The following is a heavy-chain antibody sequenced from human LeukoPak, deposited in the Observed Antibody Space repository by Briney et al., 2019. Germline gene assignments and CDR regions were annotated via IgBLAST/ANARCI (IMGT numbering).Heavy chain of an antibody. D-gene: IGHD1-20*01. CDR3: ARFNWNLGYFDY. CDR2: IYYSGST. V-gene: IGHV4-59*01. CDR1: GSSISSYY. J-gene: IGHJ4*02. Sequence: PSETLSLTCTVSGSSISSYYWSWIRQPPGKGLEWIGYIYYSGSTNYNPSLKSRVTISVDTSKNQFSLKLSSVTAADTAVYYCARFNWNLGYFDYWGQGTLVTVSS.